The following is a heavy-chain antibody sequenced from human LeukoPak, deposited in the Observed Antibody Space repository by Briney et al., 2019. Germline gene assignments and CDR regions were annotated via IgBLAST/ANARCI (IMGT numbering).Heavy chain of an antibody. CDR3: AKDKVGATRRDY. V-gene: IGHV3-23*01. D-gene: IGHD1-26*01. J-gene: IGHJ4*02. CDR1: GFTFSSYA. Sequence: GGSLRLSCAASGFTFSSYAMRWVRQAPGRGLEWVSSISGSGGSKYYADSVEGRFTISRDNHKNTVYLQMNSLRAEHTVVYYCAKDKVGATRRDYWGQGDLVTVSS. CDR2: ISGSGGSK.